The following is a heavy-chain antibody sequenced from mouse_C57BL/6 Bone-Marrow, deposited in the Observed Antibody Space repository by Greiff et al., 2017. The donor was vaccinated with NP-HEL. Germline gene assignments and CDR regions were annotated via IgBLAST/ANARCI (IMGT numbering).Heavy chain of an antibody. CDR3: ARQAYYYGRDFDV. CDR1: GFTFSDYY. Sequence: EVKLVESGGGLVQPGGSLKLSCAASGFTFSDYYMYWVRQTPEKRLEWVAYISNGGGSTYYPDTVKGRFTISRDNAKNTLYLQMSRLKSEDTAMYYCARQAYYYGRDFDVWGTGTTVTVSS. CDR2: ISNGGGST. D-gene: IGHD1-1*01. V-gene: IGHV5-12*01. J-gene: IGHJ1*03.